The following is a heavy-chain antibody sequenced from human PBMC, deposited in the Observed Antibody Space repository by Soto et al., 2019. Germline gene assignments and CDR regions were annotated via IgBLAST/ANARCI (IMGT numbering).Heavy chain of an antibody. J-gene: IGHJ5*02. D-gene: IGHD6-13*01. Sequence: GASVKVSCKASGGTFSSYAISWVRQAPGQGLEWMGWMNPNSGNTGYAQKFQGRVTMTRNTSISTAYMELSSLRSEDTAVYYCARRLPHSSSRRGPQSNWFDPWGQGTLVTVSS. CDR1: GGTFSSYA. V-gene: IGHV1-8*02. CDR2: MNPNSGNT. CDR3: ARRLPHSSSRRGPQSNWFDP.